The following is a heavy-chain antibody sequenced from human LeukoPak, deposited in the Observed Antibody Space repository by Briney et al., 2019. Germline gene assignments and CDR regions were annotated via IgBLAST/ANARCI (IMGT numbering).Heavy chain of an antibody. CDR1: GGSFSGYY. J-gene: IGHJ6*03. V-gene: IGHV4-59*01. D-gene: IGHD3-3*01. CDR3: ASGLRFLEWSGYYYYYMDV. Sequence: SETLSLTCAVYGGSFSGYYWGWIRQPPGKGLEWIGYIYYSGSTNYNPSLKSRVTISVDTSKNQFFLKLSSVTAADTAVYYCASGLRFLEWSGYYYYYMDVWGKGTTVTVSS. CDR2: IYYSGST.